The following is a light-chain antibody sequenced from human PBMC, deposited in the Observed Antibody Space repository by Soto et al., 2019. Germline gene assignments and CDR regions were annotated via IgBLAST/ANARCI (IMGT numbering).Light chain of an antibody. CDR3: EQYGSSAD. J-gene: IGKJ5*01. V-gene: IGKV3-20*01. CDR1: QSVSSSY. CDR2: GAS. Sequence: IVLNTTPGTLSLSPGERATLSSTSSQSVSSSYLAWYHQKPGQAPRLRIYGASSRATGIPDRFSGRGSGTDFTLTISRLEPEAFAVYFWEQYGSSADFGQGTRRDIK.